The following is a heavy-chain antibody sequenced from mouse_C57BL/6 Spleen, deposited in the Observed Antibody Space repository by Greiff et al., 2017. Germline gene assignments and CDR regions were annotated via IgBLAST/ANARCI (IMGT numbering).Heavy chain of an antibody. CDR3: ARPSDYAMDY. J-gene: IGHJ4*01. Sequence: VKLQESGAELVRPGTSVKVSCKASGYAFTNYLIEWVKQRPGQGLEWIGVINPGSGGTNYNEKFKGKATLTADKSSSTAYMQLSSLTSEDSAVYFCARPSDYAMDYWGQGTSVTVSS. CDR1: GYAFTNYL. V-gene: IGHV1-54*01. CDR2: INPGSGGT. D-gene: IGHD3-1*01.